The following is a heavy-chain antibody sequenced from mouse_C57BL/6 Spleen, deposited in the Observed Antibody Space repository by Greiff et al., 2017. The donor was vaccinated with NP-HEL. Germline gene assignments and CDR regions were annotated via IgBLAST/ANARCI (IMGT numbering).Heavy chain of an antibody. Sequence: ESGPELVKPGASVKISCKASGYSFTSYYIHWVKQRPGQGLEWIGWIYPGSGNTKYNEKFKGKATLTADTSSSTAYMQLSSLTSEDSAVYYCARGSSSYYYAMDYWGQGTSVTVSS. CDR2: IYPGSGNT. CDR3: ARGSSSYYYAMDY. CDR1: GYSFTSYY. V-gene: IGHV1-66*01. J-gene: IGHJ4*01. D-gene: IGHD1-1*01.